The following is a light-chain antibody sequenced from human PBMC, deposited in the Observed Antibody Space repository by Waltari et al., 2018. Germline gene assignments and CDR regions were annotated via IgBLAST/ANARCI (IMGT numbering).Light chain of an antibody. CDR2: KAS. J-gene: IGKJ2*01. V-gene: IGKV1-5*03. CDR1: QSISSW. CDR3: QQYNSYRYT. Sequence: DIQMTQSPSTLSASVGDRVTITCRASQSISSWLAWYQQKPGKAPKLLIYKASSLESGVPSRFSGSGSGTEFTLTISSLQPDGFATYYCQQYNSYRYTFGQGTKLEIK.